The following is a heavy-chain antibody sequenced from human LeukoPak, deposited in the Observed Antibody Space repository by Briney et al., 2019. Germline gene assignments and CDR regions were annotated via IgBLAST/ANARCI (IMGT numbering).Heavy chain of an antibody. Sequence: ASVKVSCKASGYTFTGYYMHWVRQAPGQGLEWMGWINPNSGGTNYAQKFQGRVTMTRDTSISTAHMELSRLRSDDTAVYYCATTRPGEQLVHDYWGQGTLVTVSS. V-gene: IGHV1-2*02. CDR2: INPNSGGT. CDR3: ATTRPGEQLVHDY. D-gene: IGHD6-6*01. CDR1: GYTFTGYY. J-gene: IGHJ4*02.